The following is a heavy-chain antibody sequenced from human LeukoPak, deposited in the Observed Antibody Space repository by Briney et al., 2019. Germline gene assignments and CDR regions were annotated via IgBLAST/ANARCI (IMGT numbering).Heavy chain of an antibody. CDR2: IKEDGSEK. J-gene: IGHJ4*02. Sequence: PGGSLRLSCAPSGFTFSNHWMSWVRQAPGQGLEWVAKIKEDGSEKYYVDSVKGRFTISRDDSKSTLYLQLNSLRTEDTALYYCARDEYDGYNLGPSNYWGQGTLVTVSS. CDR1: GFTFSNHW. D-gene: IGHD5-24*01. CDR3: ARDEYDGYNLGPSNY. V-gene: IGHV3-7*01.